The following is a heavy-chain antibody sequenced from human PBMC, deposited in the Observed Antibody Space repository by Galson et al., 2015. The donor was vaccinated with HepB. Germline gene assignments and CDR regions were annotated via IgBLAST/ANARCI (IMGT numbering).Heavy chain of an antibody. CDR2: IHPDDSDT. V-gene: IGHV5-51*03. J-gene: IGHJ2*01. CDR3: ARRSRGWNWYFDL. D-gene: IGHD6-19*01. Sequence: QSGAEVKKPGESLKISCQASGYTFINHWIGWVRQIPGKGLEWMGIIHPDDSDTRYSPSFQGQLTISVDKSIYVAYLQWRSLRASDTAMYYCARRSRGWNWYFDLWGRGTLVTVAS. CDR1: GYTFINHW.